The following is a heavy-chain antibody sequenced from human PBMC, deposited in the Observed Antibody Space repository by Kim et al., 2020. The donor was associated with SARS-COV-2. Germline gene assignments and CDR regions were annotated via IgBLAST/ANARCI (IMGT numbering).Heavy chain of an antibody. CDR3: VRKKYYDITRGYYGMDV. V-gene: IGHV4-59*08. CDR1: GVSITNYY. Sequence: SETLSLTCTVSGVSITNYYWSWIRQPPGKGLEWIGYIYYSGSTNYNPSLKSRVTISVDTSKNQFSLKLSSVTAADTAVYYCVRKKYYDITRGYYGMDVWGQGTTVTVSS. D-gene: IGHD3-9*01. J-gene: IGHJ6*02. CDR2: IYYSGST.